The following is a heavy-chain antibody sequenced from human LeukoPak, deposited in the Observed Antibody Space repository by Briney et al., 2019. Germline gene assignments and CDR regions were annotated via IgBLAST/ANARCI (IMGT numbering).Heavy chain of an antibody. CDR3: LRDPTYYLRYGYFDY. CDR1: GFTLSSSA. Sequence: SGGSLRLSCAASGFTLSSSAMTWVRQAPGKGLEWVSSINNVGSHIYYAGSVKGRFTTSRDNTKNSLYLQMNSLRAEDTAVYYCLRDPTYYLRYGYFDYWGQGALVTVSS. D-gene: IGHD1-26*01. CDR2: INNVGSHI. V-gene: IGHV3-21*01. J-gene: IGHJ4*02.